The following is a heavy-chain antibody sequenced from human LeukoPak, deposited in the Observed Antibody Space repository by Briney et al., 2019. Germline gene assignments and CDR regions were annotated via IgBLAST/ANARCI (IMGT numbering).Heavy chain of an antibody. D-gene: IGHD4-17*01. V-gene: IGHV6-1*01. CDR1: GDSVSSNSAA. J-gene: IGHJ5*02. CDR2: TYYRSKWYN. Sequence: SQTLSLTCAISGDSVSSNSAAWNWIRQSPSRGLEWLGRTYYRSKWYNDYAVSVKSRITINPDTSKSQFSLKLTSVTAADTAVYYCARDPYGDYALDPWGQGTLVTVSS. CDR3: ARDPYGDYALDP.